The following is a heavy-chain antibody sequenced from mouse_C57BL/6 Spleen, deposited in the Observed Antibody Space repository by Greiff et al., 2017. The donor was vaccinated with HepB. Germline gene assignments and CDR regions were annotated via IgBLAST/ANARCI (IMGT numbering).Heavy chain of an antibody. J-gene: IGHJ4*01. CDR3: ARRRGVYYDYDVGYAMDY. CDR1: GYTFTSYW. Sequence: VQLQQPGAELVKPGASVKLSCKASGYTFTSYWMHWVKQRPGQGLEWIGMIHPNSGSTNYNEKFKSKATLTVDKSSSTAYMQLSSLTSEDSAVYDCARRRGVYYDYDVGYAMDYWGQGTSVTVSS. D-gene: IGHD2-4*01. V-gene: IGHV1-64*01. CDR2: IHPNSGST.